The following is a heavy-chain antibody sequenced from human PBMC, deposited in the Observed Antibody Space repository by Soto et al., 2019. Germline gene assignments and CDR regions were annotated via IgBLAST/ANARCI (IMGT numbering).Heavy chain of an antibody. Sequence: QVQLQESGPGLVKPSETLSLSCTVSGVFVSSGNYYWTWIRQPPGKGLEWIGYLYYSGNTNYNPSLQSRLSISVDTSKNQFSLRLNSVTAADTAVYYWARGRAGGYTYGLDSWGQGTLVTVSS. J-gene: IGHJ4*02. CDR2: LYYSGNT. CDR3: ARGRAGGYTYGLDS. CDR1: GVFVSSGNYY. V-gene: IGHV4-61*01. D-gene: IGHD5-18*01.